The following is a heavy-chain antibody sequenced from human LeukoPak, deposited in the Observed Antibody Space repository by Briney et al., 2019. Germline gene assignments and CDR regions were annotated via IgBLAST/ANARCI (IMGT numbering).Heavy chain of an antibody. CDR2: IYPDDSDT. V-gene: IGHV5-51*01. D-gene: IGHD3-10*01. CDR1: GYSFVSYW. J-gene: IGHJ4*02. Sequence: KRGASLQISCKGSGYSFVSYWIGWVRQLPGKGLEWMGIIYPDDSDTRYSPSFQGQVTISVDKSISTAYLQWSSLKASDTAMYYCARGSGSYYPRFDYWGQGTLVTVSS. CDR3: ARGSGSYYPRFDY.